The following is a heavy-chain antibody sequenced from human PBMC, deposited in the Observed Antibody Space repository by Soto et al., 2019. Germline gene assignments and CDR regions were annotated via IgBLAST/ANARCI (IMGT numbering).Heavy chain of an antibody. J-gene: IGHJ3*02. V-gene: IGHV1-18*01. D-gene: IGHD2-2*01. CDR1: GYSFTSYG. CDR3: ARWHCSATSWRSNALDI. Sequence: QVQLVQSGAEVKKPGASMKVSCKASGYSFTSYGISWVRQAPGQGLEWMGWISPYNANTNYGQNLQGRVTMTTDTSTSTAYMDLRSLRSDDTAVYYCARWHCSATSWRSNALDIWGQGTMVTVS. CDR2: ISPYNANT.